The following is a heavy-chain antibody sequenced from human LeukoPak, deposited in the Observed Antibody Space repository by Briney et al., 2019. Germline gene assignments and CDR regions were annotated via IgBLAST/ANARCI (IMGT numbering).Heavy chain of an antibody. V-gene: IGHV3-7*01. CDR3: TSLDTATRNYYYYYGMDV. Sequence: GGSLRLSCAASGFTFSSYWMSWVRQAPGKGLEWVANIKQDGSEKYYVDSVKGRFTISRDNAKNSLYLQMNSLRAEDTAVYYCTSLDTATRNYYYYYGMDVWGQGTTVTVSS. CDR1: GFTFSSYW. CDR2: IKQDGSEK. D-gene: IGHD5-18*01. J-gene: IGHJ6*02.